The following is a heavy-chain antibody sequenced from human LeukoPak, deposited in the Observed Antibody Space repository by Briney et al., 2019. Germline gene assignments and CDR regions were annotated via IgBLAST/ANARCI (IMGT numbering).Heavy chain of an antibody. CDR1: GGSIRSGDYS. CDR3: ARHGVWSPIDY. Sequence: SETLSLTCTVSGGSIRSGDYSWNWIRQHPGKGLEWIGYIYYSGSTNYNPSLKSRVTISVDTSKNQFSLKLSSVTAADTAVYYCARHGVWSPIDYWGQGTLVTVSS. CDR2: IYYSGST. V-gene: IGHV4-30-4*08. D-gene: IGHD3-3*01. J-gene: IGHJ4*02.